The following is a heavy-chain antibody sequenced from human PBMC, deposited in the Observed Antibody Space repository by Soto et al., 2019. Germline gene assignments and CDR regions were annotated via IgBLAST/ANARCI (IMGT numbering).Heavy chain of an antibody. J-gene: IGHJ4*02. Sequence: QVQLVQSGAEVKKPGASVKVSCKASGYTFTSYYMHWVRQAPGQGLEWMGIINPSGGSTSYAQKFPGRVTMTRDTSTSTVYMELSSLRSEDTAVYYCATSIAVAVPFDYWGQGTLVTVSS. CDR2: INPSGGST. V-gene: IGHV1-46*03. CDR3: ATSIAVAVPFDY. D-gene: IGHD6-19*01. CDR1: GYTFTSYY.